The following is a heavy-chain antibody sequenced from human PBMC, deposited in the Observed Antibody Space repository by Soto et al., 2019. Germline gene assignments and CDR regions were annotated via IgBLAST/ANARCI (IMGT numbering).Heavy chain of an antibody. CDR3: VRTSLVVAAATREDY. CDR1: GFTFSSYL. Sequence: VQLVESGGGLVQPGGSLRLSCAASGFTFSSYLMHWVRQAPGKGLVWVSRINSDGSSTSYADSVKGRFTISRDNAKNTLYLQMNSLRAEDTAVYYCVRTSLVVAAATREDYWGQGTLVTVSS. V-gene: IGHV3-74*01. CDR2: INSDGSST. D-gene: IGHD2-15*01. J-gene: IGHJ4*02.